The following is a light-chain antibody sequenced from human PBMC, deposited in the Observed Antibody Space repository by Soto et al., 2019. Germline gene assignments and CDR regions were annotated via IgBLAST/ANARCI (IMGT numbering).Light chain of an antibody. J-gene: IGKJ4*01. V-gene: IGKV3-15*01. CDR1: QSVNSN. CDR2: GAS. Sequence: EIVMTQSPATLSVSPGERATLSCRASQSVNSNLAWYQQKPGQAPRLLIYGASTRATVIPVTFSGSGSGTQFTLTITILESEDVAVYYCQQYYDWPLTFGEGTKVEIK. CDR3: QQYYDWPLT.